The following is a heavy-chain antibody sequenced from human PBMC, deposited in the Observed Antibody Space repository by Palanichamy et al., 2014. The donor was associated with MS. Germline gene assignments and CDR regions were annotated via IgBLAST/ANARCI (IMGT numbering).Heavy chain of an antibody. Sequence: GALVQPGGSLRLSCAASGFTFSKYWMHWVRQAPGKGLVWVSRIKGDGSWTNYADSVKGRFTISRDNARHTLYLQMSSLRAEDTAVYYCARDGDAFDFDYWGQGALVTVSS. D-gene: IGHD5-24*01. CDR2: IKGDGSWT. V-gene: IGHV3-74*01. CDR3: ARDGDAFDFDY. CDR1: GFTFSKYW. J-gene: IGHJ4*02.